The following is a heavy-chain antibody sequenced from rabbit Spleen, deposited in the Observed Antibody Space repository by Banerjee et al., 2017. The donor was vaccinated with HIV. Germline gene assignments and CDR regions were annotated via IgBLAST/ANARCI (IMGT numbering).Heavy chain of an antibody. Sequence: QSLEESGGGLVKPGGTLTLTCKASGIDFSSYYYMCWVRQAPGKGLEWVACIYDVGGRTWYASWVNGRFTISKTSSTTVTLQMTSLTAADTATYFCARLFAYAGYAAMWGQGTLVTVS. CDR1: GIDFSSYYY. CDR2: IYDVGGRT. J-gene: IGHJ3*01. CDR3: ARLFAYAGYAAM. V-gene: IGHV1S40*01. D-gene: IGHD7-1*01.